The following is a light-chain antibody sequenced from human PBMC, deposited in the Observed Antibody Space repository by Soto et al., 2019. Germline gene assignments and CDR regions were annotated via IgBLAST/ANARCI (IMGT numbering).Light chain of an antibody. J-gene: IGKJ1*01. V-gene: IGKV3-11*01. CDR3: QQRSNWPRT. CDR2: DAS. Sequence: EIVLTQSPATLSLSPGERATLSCMASQSVRSSLAWYQQQPGQSHRLLIYDASNRATGITARFSGSGSGTDFTITISSLEPKDFAVYYCQQRSNWPRTFGPGTKVDIK. CDR1: QSVRSS.